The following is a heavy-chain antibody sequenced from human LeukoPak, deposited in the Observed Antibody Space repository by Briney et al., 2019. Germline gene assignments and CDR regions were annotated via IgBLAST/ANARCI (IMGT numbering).Heavy chain of an antibody. V-gene: IGHV1-69*01. CDR2: IIPIFGTA. D-gene: IGHD6-19*01. CDR1: GGTFSSYA. J-gene: IGHJ4*02. Sequence: SVKVSCKASGGTFSSYAISWVRQAPGQGLEWMRGIIPIFGTANYAQKFQGRVTITADESTSTAYMELSSLRSDDTAVYYCARDYSSGWPNFDYWGQGTLVTVCS. CDR3: ARDYSSGWPNFDY.